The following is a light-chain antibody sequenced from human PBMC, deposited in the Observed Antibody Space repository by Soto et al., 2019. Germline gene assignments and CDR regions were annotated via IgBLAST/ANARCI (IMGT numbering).Light chain of an antibody. CDR2: AAS. CDR1: QDINRW. CDR3: KRSKNFSRT. Sequence: DIQMTQSPSSLSASVGDRVTITCRASQDINRWLAWYQQKPGKAPKVLIYAASSLQSGVPSRFSGSGSGTDSSVTTSCFQREDFATYYGKRSKNFSRTFAGGTKVDI. J-gene: IGKJ4*01. V-gene: IGKV1-12*01.